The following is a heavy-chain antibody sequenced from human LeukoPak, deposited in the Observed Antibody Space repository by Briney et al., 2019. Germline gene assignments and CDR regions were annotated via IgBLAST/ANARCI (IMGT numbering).Heavy chain of an antibody. V-gene: IGHV3-15*01. CDR1: GFTFSNAW. CDR3: TTDFGRFLELSPLDAFDT. D-gene: IGHD3-3*01. CDR2: IKSKTDGGTT. J-gene: IGHJ3*02. Sequence: GGSLRLSCAASGFTFSNAWMSWVRQAPGKGLEWVGRIKSKTDGGTTDYAAPVKGRFTISRDDSKNTLYLQMNSLKTEDTAVYYCTTDFGRFLELSPLDAFDTWGQGTMVTVSS.